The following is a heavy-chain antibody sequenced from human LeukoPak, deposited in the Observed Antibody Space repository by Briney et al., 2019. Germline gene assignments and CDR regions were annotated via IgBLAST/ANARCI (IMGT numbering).Heavy chain of an antibody. J-gene: IGHJ5*02. CDR3: AKDLTVVVPAATNWFDP. CDR2: ISGSGGST. D-gene: IGHD2-2*01. Sequence: GGSLRLSCAASGFTFSSYAMSWVRQAPGKGLGWVSAISGSGGSTYYADSVKGRFTISRDNSKNTLYLQMNSLRAEDTAVYYCAKDLTVVVPAATNWFDPWGQGTLVTVSS. CDR1: GFTFSSYA. V-gene: IGHV3-23*01.